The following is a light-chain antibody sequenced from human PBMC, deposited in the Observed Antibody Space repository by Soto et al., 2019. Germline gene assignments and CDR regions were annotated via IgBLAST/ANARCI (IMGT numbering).Light chain of an antibody. CDR1: QSVSTN. CDR2: DAS. V-gene: IGKV3-15*01. J-gene: IGKJ1*01. CDR3: QQHNNWPQ. Sequence: EIVMTQSPATLSVSPGERATLSCRASQSVSTNLAWYQQKPGQAPRLLIYDASTRATGIPARFSGSGSGAEFTLTISSLQSEDFAVYYCQQHNNWPQFGQGTKVDIK.